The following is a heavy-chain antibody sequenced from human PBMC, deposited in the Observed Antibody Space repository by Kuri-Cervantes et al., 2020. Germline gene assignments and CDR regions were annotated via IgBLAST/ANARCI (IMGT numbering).Heavy chain of an antibody. CDR2: ISWNSGSI. D-gene: IGHD3-10*01. J-gene: IGHJ5*02. Sequence: GGSLRLSCAASGFTFDDHAMHWVRQAPGKGLEWVSGISWNSGSIGYADSVKGRFTISRDNAKNSLYLQMNSLRAEDTALYYCAKALSGLWFGEGWFDPWGQGTLVTVSS. CDR1: GFTFDDHA. V-gene: IGHV3-9*01. CDR3: AKALSGLWFGEGWFDP.